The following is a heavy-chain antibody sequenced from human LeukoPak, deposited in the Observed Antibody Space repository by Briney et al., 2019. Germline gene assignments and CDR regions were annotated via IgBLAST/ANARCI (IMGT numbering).Heavy chain of an antibody. D-gene: IGHD3-22*01. CDR3: AKGDYYDSSGYYYYYYGMDV. CDR1: GFTFDDYA. Sequence: GRSLRLSCAASGFTFDDYAMHWVRQAPGKGLEWVSGISWNSGSIGYADSVKGRFTISRDNAKNSLYLQMNSMRAEDTALYYCAKGDYYDSSGYYYYYYGMDVWGQGNTVTVSS. CDR2: ISWNSGSI. J-gene: IGHJ6*02. V-gene: IGHV3-9*01.